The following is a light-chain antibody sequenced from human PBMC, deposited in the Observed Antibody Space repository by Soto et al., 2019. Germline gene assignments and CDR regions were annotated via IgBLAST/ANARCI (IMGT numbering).Light chain of an antibody. CDR2: RAS. CDR1: ESISDC. Sequence: DIQMTQSPSTLSASVGDRVTITCRASESISDCLAWYQQNPGKAPNLLIYRASTLESGVPSRFSGSGSGTEFTLTISSLQPDDFATYYCQQYYNYSTFGQGTKVDIK. V-gene: IGKV1-5*03. CDR3: QQYYNYST. J-gene: IGKJ1*01.